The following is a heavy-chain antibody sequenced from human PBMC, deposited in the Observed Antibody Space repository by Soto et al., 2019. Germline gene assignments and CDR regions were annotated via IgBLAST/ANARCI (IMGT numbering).Heavy chain of an antibody. V-gene: IGHV2-5*02. CDR1: RFKRSTSGVG. J-gene: IGHJ4*02. Sequence: QITLKESGPTLVRPTQTLAMTCAFSRFKRSTSGVGVGWIRQPPGKALEWLAVIYWDDSKHYSPSLRSRLTITKDTSKNQVVLTLTNMDPMDTGTYYCAHKGPEDWPLDYWGQGTLVTVSP. CDR2: IYWDDSK. CDR3: AHKGPEDWPLDY. D-gene: IGHD3-9*01.